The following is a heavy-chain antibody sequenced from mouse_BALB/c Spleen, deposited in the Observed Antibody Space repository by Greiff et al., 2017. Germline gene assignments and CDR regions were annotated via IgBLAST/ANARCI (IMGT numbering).Heavy chain of an antibody. J-gene: IGHJ2*01. CDR2: ISYSGST. Sequence: EVHLVESGPSLVKPSQTLSLTCSVTGDSITSGYWNWIRKFPGNKLEYMGYISYSGSTYYNPSLKSRISITRDTSKNQYYLQLNSVTTDDTATYYCARLNSLLRPSYYCDYWGQGTTLTVSS. CDR1: GDSITSGY. D-gene: IGHD1-2*01. V-gene: IGHV3-8*02. CDR3: ARLNSLLRPSYYCDY.